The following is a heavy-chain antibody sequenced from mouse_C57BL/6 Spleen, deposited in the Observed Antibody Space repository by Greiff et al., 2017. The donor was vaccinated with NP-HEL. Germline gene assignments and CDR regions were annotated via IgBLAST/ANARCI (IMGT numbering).Heavy chain of an antibody. Sequence: VQLQQSGAELARPGASVKLSCKASGYTFTSYGISWVKQRTGQGLEWIGEIYPRSGNTYYNEQFKGKATLTADKSSSTAYMELRSLTSEDSSVYFCARESFNLENAMDYWGQGTSVTGSS. CDR2: IYPRSGNT. CDR3: ARESFNLENAMDY. CDR1: GYTFTSYG. V-gene: IGHV1-81*01. J-gene: IGHJ4*01.